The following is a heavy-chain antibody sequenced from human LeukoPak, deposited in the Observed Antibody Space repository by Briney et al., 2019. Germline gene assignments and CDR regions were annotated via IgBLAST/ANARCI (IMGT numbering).Heavy chain of an antibody. CDR1: GFPFSSYW. CDR3: ARTYDILTGYPDQPNFDY. CDR2: ISYDGSNK. Sequence: GGSLRLSCVASGFPFSSYWMTWVRQAPGKGLEWVAVISYDGSNKYYADSVKGRFTISRDNSKNTLYLQMNSLRAEDTAVYYCARTYDILTGYPDQPNFDYWGQGTLVTVSS. J-gene: IGHJ4*02. V-gene: IGHV3-30*03. D-gene: IGHD3-9*01.